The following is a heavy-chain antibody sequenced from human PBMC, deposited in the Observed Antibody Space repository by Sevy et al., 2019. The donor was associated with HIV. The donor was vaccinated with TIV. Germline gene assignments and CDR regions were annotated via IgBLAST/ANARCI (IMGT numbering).Heavy chain of an antibody. J-gene: IGHJ4*02. CDR3: ARHTYDSSGSARSQAHPSFDY. Sequence: SETLSLTCTVSGGSISSCSYYWGWIRQPPGKGLEWIGSIYYSGSTYYNPSLKSRVTISVDTSKNQFSLKLSSVTAADTAGYYCARHTYDSSGSARSQAHPSFDYWGQGTLVTVSS. D-gene: IGHD3-22*01. CDR1: GGSISSCSYY. CDR2: IYYSGST. V-gene: IGHV4-39*01.